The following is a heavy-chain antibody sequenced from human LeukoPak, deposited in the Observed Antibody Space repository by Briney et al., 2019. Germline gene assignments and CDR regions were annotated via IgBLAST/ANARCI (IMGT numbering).Heavy chain of an antibody. V-gene: IGHV3-23*01. J-gene: IGHJ4*02. Sequence: GGSLRLSCIASGFTFRSYAMSWVRHAPAKGLGWVSAISGSGVSTYYADSVKGRFTISRDNSKNTLYLQMNSPRAEHTAVYYCANQWPNYYFDYWGQGTLVTVSS. CDR2: ISGSGVST. CDR3: ANQWPNYYFDY. D-gene: IGHD6-19*01. CDR1: GFTFRSYA.